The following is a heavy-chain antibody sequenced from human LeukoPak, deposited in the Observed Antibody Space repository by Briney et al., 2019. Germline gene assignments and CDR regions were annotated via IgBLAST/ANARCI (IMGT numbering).Heavy chain of an antibody. D-gene: IGHD1-20*01. CDR2: INDDGSLT. J-gene: IGHJ4*02. V-gene: IGHV3-74*01. CDR1: GLTFSTHW. CDR3: VSYNWNQPDY. Sequence: QSGGSLRLSCAASGLTFSTHWMYWVRQTPGKGLVWVSGINDDGSLTNYADSVKGRFTMSRDNAKNTLFLQMNSLRAEDTAVFYCVSYNWNQPDYWGQGSLVTVSS.